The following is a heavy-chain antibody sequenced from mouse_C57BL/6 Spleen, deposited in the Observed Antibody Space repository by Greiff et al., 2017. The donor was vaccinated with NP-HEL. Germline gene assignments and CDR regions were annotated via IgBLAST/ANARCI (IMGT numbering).Heavy chain of an antibody. V-gene: IGHV5-4*01. Sequence: EVQVVESGGGLVKPGGSLKLSCAASGFTFSSYAMSWVRQTPEKRLEWVATISDGGSYTYYPDNVKGRFTISRDNAKNNLYLQMSHLKSEDTAMYYCARGGLLRLYYAMDYWGQGTSVTVSS. CDR1: GFTFSSYA. D-gene: IGHD2-3*01. CDR3: ARGGLLRLYYAMDY. CDR2: ISDGGSYT. J-gene: IGHJ4*01.